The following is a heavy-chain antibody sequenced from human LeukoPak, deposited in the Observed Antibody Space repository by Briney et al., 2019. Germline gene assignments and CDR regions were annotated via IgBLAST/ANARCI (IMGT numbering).Heavy chain of an antibody. D-gene: IGHD6-13*01. CDR2: ISWNSGSI. V-gene: IGHV3-9*01. J-gene: IGHJ4*02. Sequence: GGSLRLSCAASGFTFSSYAMSWVRQAPGKGLEWVSGISWNSGSIGYADSVKGRFTISRDNAKNSLYLQMNSLRAGDTALYYCAKVESSSWTALDYWGQGTLVTVSS. CDR3: AKVESSSWTALDY. CDR1: GFTFSSYA.